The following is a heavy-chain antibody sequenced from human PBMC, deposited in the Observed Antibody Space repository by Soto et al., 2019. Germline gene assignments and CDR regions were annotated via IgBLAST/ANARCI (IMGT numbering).Heavy chain of an antibody. Sequence: QVQLVQSGAEMKQPGASVKLSCQASGYIFIHCFMHWVRQAPGQGLEWMGGINPSSGTTPYAQKFQGRVTVTRDTSTSTVYMELRSLGSGDTAMYYCARSLGETTSLFDYWGQVSLVTVSA. CDR2: INPSSGTT. V-gene: IGHV1-46*01. CDR3: ARSLGETTSLFDY. J-gene: IGHJ4*02. D-gene: IGHD1-26*01. CDR1: GYIFIHCF.